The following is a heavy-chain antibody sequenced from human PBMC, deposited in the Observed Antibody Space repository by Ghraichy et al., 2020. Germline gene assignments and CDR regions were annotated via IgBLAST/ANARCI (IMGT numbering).Heavy chain of an antibody. J-gene: IGHJ6*02. CDR1: GFTFSSYW. Sequence: GESLNISCAASGFTFSSYWMSWVRQAPGKGLEWVANIKQDGSEKYYVDSVKGRFTISRDNAKNSLYLQMNSLRAEDTAVYYCARDREYQLPHPLAYYYYGMDVWGQGTTVTVSS. CDR3: ARDREYQLPHPLAYYYYGMDV. V-gene: IGHV3-7*01. D-gene: IGHD2-2*01. CDR2: IKQDGSEK.